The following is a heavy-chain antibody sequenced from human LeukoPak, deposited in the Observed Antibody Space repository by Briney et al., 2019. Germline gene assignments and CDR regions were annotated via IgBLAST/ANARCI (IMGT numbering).Heavy chain of an antibody. V-gene: IGHV1-2*02. Sequence: ASVKVSCKASGYSFTGYYIHWVRQAPGQGLEWMGWIDPNSGGTNYAQKFQGRVTMTRDTSISTAYMELSRLRSDDTAVYYCARVVVDYFDYWGQGTLVTVSS. CDR3: ARVVVDYFDY. CDR2: IDPNSGGT. D-gene: IGHD2-15*01. J-gene: IGHJ4*02. CDR1: GYSFTGYY.